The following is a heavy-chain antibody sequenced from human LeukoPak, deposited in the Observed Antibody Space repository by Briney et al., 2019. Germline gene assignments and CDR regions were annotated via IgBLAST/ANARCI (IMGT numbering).Heavy chain of an antibody. J-gene: IGHJ4*02. D-gene: IGHD3-9*01. V-gene: IGHV4-34*01. CDR1: GGSFSGYY. Sequence: PSETLSLTCAVYGGSFSGYYWSWIRQPPGKGLEWIGEINHSGSTNYNPSLQSRVTISVDTSKNQFSLKLSSVTAADTAVYYCARTLRYFDWLSTPYLYYFDYWGQGTLVTVSS. CDR3: ARTLRYFDWLSTPYLYYFDY. CDR2: INHSGST.